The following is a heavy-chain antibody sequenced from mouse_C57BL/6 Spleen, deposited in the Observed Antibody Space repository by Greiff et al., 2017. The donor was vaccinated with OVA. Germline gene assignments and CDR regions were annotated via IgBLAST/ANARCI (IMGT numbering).Heavy chain of an antibody. Sequence: EVQLHQSGPELVKPGASVKISCKASGYTFTDYYMNWVKQSPGKSLEWIGDITPNNGGTSYNQKFKGKATLTVDKSSSTAYMELRSLTSEASAVYYCARKTGYYAMDYWGQGTSVTVSS. V-gene: IGHV1-26*01. D-gene: IGHD4-1*01. CDR1: GYTFTDYY. CDR3: ARKTGYYAMDY. J-gene: IGHJ4*01. CDR2: ITPNNGGT.